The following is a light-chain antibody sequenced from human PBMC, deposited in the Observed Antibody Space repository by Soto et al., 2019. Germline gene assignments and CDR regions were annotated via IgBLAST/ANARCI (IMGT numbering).Light chain of an antibody. CDR2: DAS. Sequence: EIVMTQSPATLSVSPGERATLSCRASQSVNTNLAWYQQKPGQAPRLLISDASTRATGIPARFSGSGSGTEFTLTISSLQSEEFAVYYCQQYNNWPQLTFGGGTKVDIK. CDR1: QSVNTN. V-gene: IGKV3-15*01. J-gene: IGKJ4*01. CDR3: QQYNNWPQLT.